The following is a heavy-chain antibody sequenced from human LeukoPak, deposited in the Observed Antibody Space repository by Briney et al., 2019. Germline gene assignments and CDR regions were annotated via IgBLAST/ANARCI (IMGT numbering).Heavy chain of an antibody. Sequence: PGGSLRLSCAASGFTFSSYAMHWVRQAPGKGLEWVAVISYDGSNKYYADSVKGRFTITRDNSKNTLYLQMNSLRAEDTAVYYCARDQGSYGSGIVWYFDYWGQGTLVTVSS. V-gene: IGHV3-30-3*01. J-gene: IGHJ4*02. CDR2: ISYDGSNK. CDR3: ARDQGSYGSGIVWYFDY. CDR1: GFTFSSYA. D-gene: IGHD3-10*01.